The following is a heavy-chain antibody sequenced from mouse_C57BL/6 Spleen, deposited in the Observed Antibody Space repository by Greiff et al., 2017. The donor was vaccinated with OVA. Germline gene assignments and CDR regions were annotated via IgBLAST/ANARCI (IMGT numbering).Heavy chain of an antibody. CDR2: IDPENGDT. CDR3: TAGGHGDLYYLDY. V-gene: IGHV14-4*01. J-gene: IGHJ2*01. CDR1: GFNIKDDY. Sequence: VHVKQSGAELVRPGASVKLSCTASGFNIKDDYMHWVKQRPEQGLEWIGRIDPENGDTEYASKFQGKATITADTSSNTAYLQLSSLTSEDTAVDYCTAGGHGDLYYLDYWGQGTTLTVSS. D-gene: IGHD2-13*01.